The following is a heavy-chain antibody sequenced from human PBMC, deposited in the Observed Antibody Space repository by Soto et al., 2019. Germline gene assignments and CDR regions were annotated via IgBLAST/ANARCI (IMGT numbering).Heavy chain of an antibody. CDR1: GGTFSSYA. Sequence: QVQLVQSGAEVKKPGSSVKVSCKASGGTFSSYAISWVRQAPGQGLEWMGGIIPIFGTANYAQKFQGRVTITADESTSTAYMELSSLRSEDTAVYYCASKGGITIFGVVIITDYYYYYGMDVWGQGTTVTVSS. CDR3: ASKGGITIFGVVIITDYYYYYGMDV. CDR2: IIPIFGTA. J-gene: IGHJ6*02. V-gene: IGHV1-69*12. D-gene: IGHD3-3*01.